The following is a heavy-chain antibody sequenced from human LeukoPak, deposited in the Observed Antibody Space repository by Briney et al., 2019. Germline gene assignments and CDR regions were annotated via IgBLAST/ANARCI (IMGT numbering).Heavy chain of an antibody. V-gene: IGHV1-46*01. J-gene: IGHJ4*02. CDR3: ARDLEGFDY. CDR2: IYPRDGST. CDR1: GYTFTSNY. Sequence: ASVKVSCKASGYTFTSNYIHWVRQAPGQGLEWMGMIYPRDGSTSYAQKFQGRVTVTRDTSTSTVHMELSGLRSEDTAVYYCARDLEGFDYWGQGTLVTVSS.